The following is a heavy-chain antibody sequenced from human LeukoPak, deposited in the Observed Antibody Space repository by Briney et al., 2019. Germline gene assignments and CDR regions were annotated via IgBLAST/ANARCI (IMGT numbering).Heavy chain of an antibody. V-gene: IGHV3-11*06. CDR1: GFTFSDYY. Sequence: GGSLRLSCAASGFTFSDYYMSWIRQAPGKGSEWVSYISSSSSYTNYADSVKGRFTISRDNAKNSLYLQMNSLRAEDTAVYYCAREGSRGNFDYWGQGTLVTVSS. CDR3: AREGSRGNFDY. J-gene: IGHJ4*02. D-gene: IGHD3-10*01. CDR2: ISSSSSYT.